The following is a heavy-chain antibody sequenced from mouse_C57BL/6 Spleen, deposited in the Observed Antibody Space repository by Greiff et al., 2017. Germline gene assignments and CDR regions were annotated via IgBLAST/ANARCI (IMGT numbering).Heavy chain of an antibody. CDR1: GYTFTSYW. CDR3: ARSPTVARGYYAMDY. J-gene: IGHJ4*01. CDR2: INPSNGGT. V-gene: IGHV1-53*01. D-gene: IGHD1-1*01. Sequence: VQLQQPGTELVKPGASVKLSCKASGYTFTSYWMHWVKQRPGQGLEWIGNINPSNGGTNYNEKFKSKATLPVDKSSSTAYMQLSSLTSEDSAVYYCARSPTVARGYYAMDYGGQGTSVTVSS.